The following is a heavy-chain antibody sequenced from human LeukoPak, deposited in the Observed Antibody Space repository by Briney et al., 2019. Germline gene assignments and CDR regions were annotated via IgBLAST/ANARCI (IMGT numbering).Heavy chain of an antibody. J-gene: IGHJ4*02. CDR1: GFTFSSYA. V-gene: IGHV3-23*01. CDR2: ISGSGGST. CDR3: ARESSGTCYFDY. Sequence: GGSLRLSCAASGFTFSSYAMSWVRQAPGKGLEWVSAISGSGGSTYYADSVKGRFTISRDNSKNTLYLQMNSLKAEDTAVYYCARESSGTCYFDYWDQGTLVTVSS. D-gene: IGHD1-26*01.